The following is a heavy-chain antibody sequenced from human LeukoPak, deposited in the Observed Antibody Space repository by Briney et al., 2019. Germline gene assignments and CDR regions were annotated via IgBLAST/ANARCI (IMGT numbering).Heavy chain of an antibody. CDR1: GFTFSDYY. CDR2: ISSSGSTI. Sequence: GGSLRLSCAASGFTFSDYYMSWIRQAPGKGLEWVSYISSSGSTIYYADSVKGRFTISRDNAKNSLYLQMNSLRAEDTAVYYCARDEHYDILTGYYNVFDYWGQGTLVTVSS. V-gene: IGHV3-11*01. D-gene: IGHD3-9*01. CDR3: ARDEHYDILTGYYNVFDY. J-gene: IGHJ4*02.